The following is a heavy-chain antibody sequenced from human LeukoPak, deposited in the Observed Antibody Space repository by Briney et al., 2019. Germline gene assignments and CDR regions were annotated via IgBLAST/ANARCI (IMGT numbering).Heavy chain of an antibody. Sequence: SETLSLTCTVSGGSISSGDYCWSWIRQPPGKGLEWIGYIYYSGSTYYNPSLKSRVTISVDTSKNQFSLKLSSVTAADTAVYYCAREGAVTSYFDYWGQGTLVTVSS. V-gene: IGHV4-30-4*01. CDR2: IYYSGST. CDR1: GGSISSGDYC. J-gene: IGHJ4*02. CDR3: AREGAVTSYFDY. D-gene: IGHD4-17*01.